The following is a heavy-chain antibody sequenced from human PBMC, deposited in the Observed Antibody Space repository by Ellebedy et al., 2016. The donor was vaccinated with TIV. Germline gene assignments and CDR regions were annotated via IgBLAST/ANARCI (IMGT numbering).Heavy chain of an antibody. D-gene: IGHD3-10*01. CDR3: LTLMVRGVIFP. CDR2: MNPSSGNT. Sequence: ASVKVSCXASGYTFTNYDINWVRQATGQGLEWMGWMNPSSGNTGYAQQFQGRITMTRDTSINTAYMELSSLRSDDTAVYYCLTLMVRGVIFPWGQGTLVTVSS. J-gene: IGHJ5*02. V-gene: IGHV1-8*01. CDR1: GYTFTNYD.